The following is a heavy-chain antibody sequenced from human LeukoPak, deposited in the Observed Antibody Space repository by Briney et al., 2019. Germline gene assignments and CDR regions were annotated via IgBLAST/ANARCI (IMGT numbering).Heavy chain of an antibody. Sequence: SATLSLTCTVSGGSISSYYWSWIRQPPGKGLEWIGYIYYIGSTNYNPSIKSGVAISVDTSKNQCSLKLSSVTAADTAVYYCSREILGGFTPWAYWGQGILVTVFS. J-gene: IGHJ4*02. CDR1: GGSISSYY. CDR2: IYYIGST. D-gene: IGHD1-26*01. CDR3: SREILGGFTPWAY. V-gene: IGHV4-59*01.